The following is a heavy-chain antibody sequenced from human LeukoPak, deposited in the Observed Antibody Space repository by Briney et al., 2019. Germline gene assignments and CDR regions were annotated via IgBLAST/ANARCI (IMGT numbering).Heavy chain of an antibody. CDR3: ARDGDGYNVGHY. Sequence: ASVKVSCKASGYTFASYGISWVRQAPGQGLEWMGWISAYNGNTNYAQKLQGRATMTTDTSTSTAYMELSSLRSEDTAVYYCARDGDGYNVGHYWGQGTLVTVSS. D-gene: IGHD5-24*01. V-gene: IGHV1-18*01. J-gene: IGHJ4*02. CDR1: GYTFASYG. CDR2: ISAYNGNT.